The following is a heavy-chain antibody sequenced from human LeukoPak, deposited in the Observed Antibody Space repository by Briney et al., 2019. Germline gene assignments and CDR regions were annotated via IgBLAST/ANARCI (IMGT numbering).Heavy chain of an antibody. D-gene: IGHD1-26*01. J-gene: IGHJ3*02. CDR2: ISGSGGST. CDR3: AKVDSESGAFDI. Sequence: GGSLRLSCIASGFTFSSYAMTWVRQAPGKGLEWVSAISGSGGSTYYADSVKGRFTISRDNSKNTLYLQMNSLRAEDTAVYYCAKVDSESGAFDIWGQGTMVTVSS. V-gene: IGHV3-23*01. CDR1: GFTFSSYA.